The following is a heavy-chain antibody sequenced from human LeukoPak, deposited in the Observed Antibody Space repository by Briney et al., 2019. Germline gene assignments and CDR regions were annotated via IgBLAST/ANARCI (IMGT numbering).Heavy chain of an antibody. J-gene: IGHJ4*02. V-gene: IGHV3-66*01. CDR3: AREGPSISSGWPGLFDY. CDR2: IYSGGST. D-gene: IGHD6-19*01. Sequence: TGGSLRLSCAASGFTVSSSYMSWVRQAPAKGLEWVSVIYSGGSTYYADSVKGRFTISRDNSKNTLYLQMNSLRAEDTAVYYCAREGPSISSGWPGLFDYWGQGTLLTVSS. CDR1: GFTVSSSY.